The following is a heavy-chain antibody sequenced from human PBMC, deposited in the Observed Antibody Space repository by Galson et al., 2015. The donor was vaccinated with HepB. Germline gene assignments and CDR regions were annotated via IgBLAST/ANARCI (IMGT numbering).Heavy chain of an antibody. CDR1: DFSFSSYS. J-gene: IGHJ4*02. V-gene: IGHV3-48*01. CDR3: ARCPFRNYYDSGTYFDF. Sequence: SLRLSCAASDFSFSSYSFNWVRQAPGKGLQWISYISSGGENIYYADSVKGRFTISRDNAKNSLYLQTNSLRADDTAVYYCARCPFRNYYDSGTYFDFWGQGTPVTVSP. CDR2: ISSGGENI. D-gene: IGHD3-10*01.